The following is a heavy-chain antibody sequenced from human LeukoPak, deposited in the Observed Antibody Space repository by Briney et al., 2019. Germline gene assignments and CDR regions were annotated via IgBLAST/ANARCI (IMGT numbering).Heavy chain of an antibody. D-gene: IGHD2-8*01. CDR1: ELTFTTYP. J-gene: IGHJ4*02. V-gene: IGHV3-23*01. CDR2: IGASGGGT. CDR3: AKAPYCPNDVCRYFDY. Sequence: GGSLRLSGAASELTFTTYPLGGFGRAQGRGLGGVSAIGASGGGTYYADSVKGRFTISRDNSRSTVFLQMSSLRAEDTAVYYCAKAPYCPNDVCRYFDYWGQGILVTVSS.